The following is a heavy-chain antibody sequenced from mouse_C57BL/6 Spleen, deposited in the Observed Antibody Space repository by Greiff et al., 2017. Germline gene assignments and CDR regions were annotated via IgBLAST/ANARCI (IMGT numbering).Heavy chain of an antibody. V-gene: IGHV1-9*01. CDR1: GYTFTGYW. Sequence: VQRVESGAELMKPGASVKLSCKATGYTFTGYWIEWVKQRPGHGLEWIGENLPGSGSTNYNEKFKGKATFTADTSSNTAYMQLSSLTTEDSAIYYCASRSSPAWFAYWGQGTLVTVSA. CDR3: ASRSSPAWFAY. D-gene: IGHD1-1*01. J-gene: IGHJ3*01. CDR2: NLPGSGST.